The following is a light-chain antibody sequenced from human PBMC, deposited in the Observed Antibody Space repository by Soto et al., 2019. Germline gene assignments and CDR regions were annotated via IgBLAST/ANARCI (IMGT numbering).Light chain of an antibody. CDR3: QQYGSSPLT. Sequence: EIVFTQSPGTRPLSPGERATLCCRASQSVSSSYLAWYQQKPGQAPRLLIYDASSRATGIPDRFSGSGSGTDFTLTISRLEPEDFAVYYCQQYGSSPLTFGGGTKVDIK. J-gene: IGKJ4*01. CDR2: DAS. CDR1: QSVSSSY. V-gene: IGKV3-20*01.